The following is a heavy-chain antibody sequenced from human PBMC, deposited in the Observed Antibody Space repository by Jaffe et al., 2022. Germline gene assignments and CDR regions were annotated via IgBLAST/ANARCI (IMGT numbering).Heavy chain of an antibody. Sequence: EVQLVESGGGLVQPGGSLRLSCAASGFTFSSYWMHWVRQAPGKGLVWVSRINSDGSSTTYADSVKGRFTISRDNAKNTLYLQMNSLRAEDTAVYYCARGDTAMAPWYFGYWGQGTLVTVSS. J-gene: IGHJ4*02. D-gene: IGHD5-18*01. CDR2: INSDGSST. CDR1: GFTFSSYW. CDR3: ARGDTAMAPWYFGY. V-gene: IGHV3-74*01.